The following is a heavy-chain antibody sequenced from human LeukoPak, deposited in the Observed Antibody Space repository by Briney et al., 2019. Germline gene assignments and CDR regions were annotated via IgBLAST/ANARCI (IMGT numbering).Heavy chain of an antibody. CDR3: ARGHLYCSGGSCYLRN. Sequence: ASVKVSCKASGYTFTSYDINWVRQATGQGLEWMGWMNPNSGNTGYAQKFQGRVTITRNTSISTAYMELSSLRSEDTAVYYCARGHLYCSGGSCYLRNWGQGTLVTVSS. CDR2: MNPNSGNT. D-gene: IGHD2-15*01. J-gene: IGHJ4*02. V-gene: IGHV1-8*03. CDR1: GYTFTSYD.